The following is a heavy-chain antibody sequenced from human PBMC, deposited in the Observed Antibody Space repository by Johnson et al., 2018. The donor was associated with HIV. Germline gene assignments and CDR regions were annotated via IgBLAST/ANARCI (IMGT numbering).Heavy chain of an antibody. D-gene: IGHD1-1*01. CDR3: AREGTLGAFDI. CDR1: GFTFSSYW. J-gene: IGHJ3*02. Sequence: MLLVESGGGLVKPGGSLRLSCAASGFTFSSYWMHWVRQAPGKGLVWVSRINSDGSSTSYADSVKGRFTISRDNAKNTLYLQMNSLRAEDTAVYYCAREGTLGAFDIWGQGTMVTVSS. V-gene: IGHV3-74*01. CDR2: INSDGSST.